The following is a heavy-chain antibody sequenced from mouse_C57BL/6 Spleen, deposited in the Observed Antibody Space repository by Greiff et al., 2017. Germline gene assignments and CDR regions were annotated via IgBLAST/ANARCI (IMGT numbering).Heavy chain of an antibody. Sequence: VQLQQPGAELVKPGASVKMSCKASGYTFTSYWITWVKHRPGQGLEWIGDIYPGSGSTNYNEKFKSKATLTVDTSSSTAYMQLSSLTSEDSAVYYCARGGIYSEYFDYWGQGTTLTVSS. CDR1: GYTFTSYW. CDR2: IYPGSGST. V-gene: IGHV1-55*01. J-gene: IGHJ2*01. D-gene: IGHD2-1*01. CDR3: ARGGIYSEYFDY.